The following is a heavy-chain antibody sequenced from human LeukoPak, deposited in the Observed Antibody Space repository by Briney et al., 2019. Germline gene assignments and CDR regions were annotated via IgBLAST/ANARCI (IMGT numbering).Heavy chain of an antibody. D-gene: IGHD3-16*01. CDR2: IHYSGST. CDR1: GGSISSYY. Sequence: SETLSLTCTVSGGSISSYYWSWIRQPPGKGLEWIGYIHYSGSTNYNPSLKSRVTISVDTSKNQFSLKLSSVTAADTAVYYCARAFWGSGIDFWGQGTLVTVSS. CDR3: ARAFWGSGIDF. J-gene: IGHJ4*02. V-gene: IGHV4-59*01.